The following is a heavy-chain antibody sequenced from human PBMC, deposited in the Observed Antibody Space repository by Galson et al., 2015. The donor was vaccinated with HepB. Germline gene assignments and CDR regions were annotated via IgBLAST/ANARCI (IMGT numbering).Heavy chain of an antibody. J-gene: IGHJ3*02. D-gene: IGHD6-13*01. CDR1: GYTFTGYY. Sequence: SVKVSCKASGYTFTGYYMHWVRQAPGQGLEWMGWINPNSGGTDYAQKFQGRVTMTRDTSITTAYMELSRLRSDDTAVYYCARDFELVQYAFEIWGQGTMVTVSS. CDR2: INPNSGGT. CDR3: ARDFELVQYAFEI. V-gene: IGHV1-2*02.